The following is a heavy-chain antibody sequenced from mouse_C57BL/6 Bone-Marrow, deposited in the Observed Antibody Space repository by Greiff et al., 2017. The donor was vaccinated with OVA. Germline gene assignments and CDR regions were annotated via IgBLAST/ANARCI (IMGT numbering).Heavy chain of an antibody. CDR3: ARTTYYYGSSYCGFDD. CDR1: GFSLTSYA. V-gene: IGHV2-9-1*01. CDR2: IWTGGGT. D-gene: IGHD1-1*01. Sequence: VKLMESGPGLVAPSQCLSITCTVSGFSLTSYAISWVRQPPGKGLEWLGVIWTGGGTNYTSALYSSLSISNDNSKSQFCVKMNSMKTDDAAMYYCARTTYYYGSSYCGFDDWGQGTLVTVSA. J-gene: IGHJ3*01.